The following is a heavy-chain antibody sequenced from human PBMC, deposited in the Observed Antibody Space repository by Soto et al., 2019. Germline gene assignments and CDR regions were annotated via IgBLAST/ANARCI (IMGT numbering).Heavy chain of an antibody. CDR1: GFTFSSYW. J-gene: IGHJ4*02. D-gene: IGHD3-22*01. CDR3: ARASWDTSGFYPYYLDH. V-gene: IGHV3-7*01. Sequence: PVGSLRLSCAASGFTFSSYWMNWVRQAPGKGLEWVASIKEDGSEQKYVDSVKGRFTISRDNAKNSLSLQMNSMRAEDTAVYYCARASWDTSGFYPYYLDHWGQGTPVTVSS. CDR2: IKEDGSEQ.